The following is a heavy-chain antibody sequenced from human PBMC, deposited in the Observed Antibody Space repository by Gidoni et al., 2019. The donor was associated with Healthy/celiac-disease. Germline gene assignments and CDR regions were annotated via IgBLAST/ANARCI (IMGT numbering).Heavy chain of an antibody. J-gene: IGHJ6*02. D-gene: IGHD6-6*01. CDR3: AKGSAARYYYYYGMDV. CDR1: GFTFCSYA. V-gene: IGHV3-23*01. Sequence: EVQLLESGGGLLQPAGSLRLSCAASGFTFCSYAMSWVRQAPGKALERVAAISGSSGSTYYADSVKGRFTISRDNSKNTLYLQKNSLRAEDTAVYYCAKGSAARYYYYYGMDVWGQGTTVTVSS. CDR2: ISGSSGST.